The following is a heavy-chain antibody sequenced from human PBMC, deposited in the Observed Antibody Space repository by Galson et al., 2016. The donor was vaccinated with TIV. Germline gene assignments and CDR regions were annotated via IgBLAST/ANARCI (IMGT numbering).Heavy chain of an antibody. CDR3: VRDRRFCGNNCYLSYYYGMDV. J-gene: IGHJ6*02. CDR1: DFIVSSNY. CDR2: ISSDGTT. D-gene: IGHD2-21*01. V-gene: IGHV3-53*05. Sequence: SLRLSCAASDFIVSSNYMSWVRQAPGKGLEWVSIISSDGTTHYADSVRGRFTISRDNSRNTLSLAMNNLRLEDTAVYYCVRDRRFCGNNCYLSYYYGMDVWGQGTTVTVSS.